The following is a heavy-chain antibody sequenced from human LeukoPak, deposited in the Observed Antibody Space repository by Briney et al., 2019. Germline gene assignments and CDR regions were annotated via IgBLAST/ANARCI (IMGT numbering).Heavy chain of an antibody. CDR2: VSGSGGST. V-gene: IGHV3-23*01. CDR3: AKGGPLQWLRFDY. J-gene: IGHJ4*02. CDR1: GFTFISFA. Sequence: GGSLRLSFAASGFTFISFAVSWVRQAPGKWLELVSAVSGSGGSTYYAASVKGRFTISRDNSKNTLYMQMNSLRDEDTALYYCAKGGPLQWLRFDYWGQGTLVTVSS. D-gene: IGHD5-12*01.